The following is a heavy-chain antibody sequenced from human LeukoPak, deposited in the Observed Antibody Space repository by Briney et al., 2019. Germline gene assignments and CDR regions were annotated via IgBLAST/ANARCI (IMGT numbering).Heavy chain of an antibody. J-gene: IGHJ4*02. CDR1: GDSVSSNSAA. V-gene: IGHV6-1*01. CDR2: TYYRSKWYN. CDR3: ARVDSSGWYSNPADLYYFDY. Sequence: SQTLSLTCAISGDSVSSNSAAWNWIRQSPSRGLEWLGRTYYRSKWYNDYAVSVKSRITTNPDTSKNQFSLQLNSVTPEDTAVYYCARVDSSGWYSNPADLYYFDYWGQGTLVTVSS. D-gene: IGHD6-19*01.